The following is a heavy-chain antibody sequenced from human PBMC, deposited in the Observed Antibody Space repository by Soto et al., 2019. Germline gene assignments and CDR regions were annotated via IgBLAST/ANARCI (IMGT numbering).Heavy chain of an antibody. J-gene: IGHJ6*01. CDR2: ISSSSSYI. CDR1: VFTFSSYS. CDR3: ARDWAAYYDLWRALGVQV. V-gene: IGHV3-21*01. Sequence: GGSLRLSCASSVFTFSSYSVNCVRHAPGKWLEWVSSISSSSSYIYYADSVKGRFTISRDNAKNSLYLQMNSLRAEDTAVYYCARDWAAYYDLWRALGVQVWGHGTTVNVSS. D-gene: IGHD3-3*01.